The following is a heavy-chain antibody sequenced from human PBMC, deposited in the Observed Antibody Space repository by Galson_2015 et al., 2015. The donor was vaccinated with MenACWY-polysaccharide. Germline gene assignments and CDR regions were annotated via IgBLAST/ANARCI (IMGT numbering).Heavy chain of an antibody. CDR2: ISYDGGT. D-gene: IGHD1-14*01. V-gene: IGHV4-31*03. CDR3: ARRDVLVNRRSHDAFDI. CDR1: GDSITSGGYF. Sequence: TLSLTCTVSGDSITSGGYFWSWIRQHPGKGLEWIASISYDGGTYYNPSLKSRVTISVDTPKNQFSLKLNSVTAEDTAVYYCARRDVLVNRRSHDAFDIWGQGTMVTVSS. J-gene: IGHJ3*02.